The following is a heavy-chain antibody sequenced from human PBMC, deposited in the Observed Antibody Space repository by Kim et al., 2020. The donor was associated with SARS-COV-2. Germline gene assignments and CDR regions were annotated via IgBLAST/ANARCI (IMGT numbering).Heavy chain of an antibody. CDR1: GFTFSSYG. CDR2: ISYDGSNK. J-gene: IGHJ6*02. CDR3: AKEEGSGYSSDWTYYYYGMYV. V-gene: IGHV3-30*18. D-gene: IGHD6-19*01. Sequence: GGSLRLSCAASGFTFSSYGMHWVRQAPGKGLEWVAVISYDGSNKYYADSVKGRFTISRDNSKNTLYLQMNSLRAEDTAVYYCAKEEGSGYSSDWTYYYYGMYVWGQGTTVTVSS.